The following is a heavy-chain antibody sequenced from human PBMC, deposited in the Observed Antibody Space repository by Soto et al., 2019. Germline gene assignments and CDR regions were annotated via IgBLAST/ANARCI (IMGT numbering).Heavy chain of an antibody. V-gene: IGHV1-18*01. CDR1: GYSFTTYG. J-gene: IGHJ6*02. CDR3: AREGPAPYYHYGMDV. Sequence: QVQLVQSGGEVKKPGASVKVSCKTSGYSFTTYGISWVRQAPGQGLEWMGWISGYTGNTTYAQKYQCRVTMTTDTSTSSAYMELRSLRSDDTAVYYWAREGPAPYYHYGMDVLGQGSTVAVSS. CDR2: ISGYTGNT.